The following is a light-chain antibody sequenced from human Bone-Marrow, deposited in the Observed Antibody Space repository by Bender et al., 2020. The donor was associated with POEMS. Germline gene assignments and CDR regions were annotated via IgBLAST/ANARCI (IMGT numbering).Light chain of an antibody. Sequence: QSVLTQPPSASGTPGQRVTISCSGGSSNIGAHAVNWYQHLPGTAPKLLIYSSHRRPSEVPDRFSGSKSGTSASLAISGLRSEDEADYYCAAWDDSLTGFFVFGPGTKVTVL. CDR2: SSH. CDR3: AAWDDSLTGFFV. J-gene: IGLJ1*01. V-gene: IGLV1-44*01. CDR1: SSNIGAHA.